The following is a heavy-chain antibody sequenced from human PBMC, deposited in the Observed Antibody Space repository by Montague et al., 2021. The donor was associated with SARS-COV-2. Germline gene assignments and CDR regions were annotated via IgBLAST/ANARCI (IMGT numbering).Heavy chain of an antibody. Sequence: SETLSLTCTVSGGSTSSSSYYWGWIRQPPGKGLEWIGSIYYSGSTYYNPSLKSRVTISVDTSKNQFSLKLGSVTAADTAVYYCARVGRQQLVRLSGMDVWGQGTTVTVSS. CDR1: GGSTSSSSYY. CDR3: ARVGRQQLVRLSGMDV. D-gene: IGHD6-13*01. CDR2: IYYSGST. V-gene: IGHV4-39*07. J-gene: IGHJ6*02.